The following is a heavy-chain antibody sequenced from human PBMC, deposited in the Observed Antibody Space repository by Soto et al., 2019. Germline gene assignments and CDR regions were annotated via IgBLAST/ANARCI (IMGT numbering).Heavy chain of an antibody. V-gene: IGHV4-30-4*01. CDR2: IYKSATT. D-gene: IGHD7-27*01. Sequence: SETLSLTCSVSGDSISNLDYFWAWIRQPPGQALEYIGYIYKSATTYYNPSFESRVAISADTSKSQFSLNVTSVTAADTAVYFCARGRYCLTGRCFPNWFDSWGQGALVTVPQ. CDR1: GDSISNLDYF. J-gene: IGHJ5*01. CDR3: ARGRYCLTGRCFPNWFDS.